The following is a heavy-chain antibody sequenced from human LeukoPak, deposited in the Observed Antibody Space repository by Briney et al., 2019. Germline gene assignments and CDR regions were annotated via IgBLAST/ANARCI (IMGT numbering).Heavy chain of an antibody. D-gene: IGHD6-13*01. V-gene: IGHV3-23*01. CDR2: ITGSGGNT. J-gene: IGHJ6*02. CDR1: GFIFSSYS. Sequence: GGSLRLSCAASGFIFSSYSMSWVRQAPGRGLEWVSVITGSGGNTYYADSVKGRFTISKDNSKNTVYLQMSSLRVDDTAVYYCAKAASSSWPSYYYGMDVWGQGTTVTVSS. CDR3: AKAASSSWPSYYYGMDV.